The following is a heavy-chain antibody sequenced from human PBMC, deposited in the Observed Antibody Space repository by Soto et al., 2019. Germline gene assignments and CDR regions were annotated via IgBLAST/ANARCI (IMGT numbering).Heavy chain of an antibody. V-gene: IGHV1-8*01. Sequence: ASVKVSCKASGYTFSTYEINWVRRAAGQGLEWMGRMNPDNGNTGCAQKFQDRVTMTRNTSISTAYMELSSLRSDDTAVYYCARGPRESGEWLLFDYWGQGAQVTVSS. D-gene: IGHD3-3*01. CDR3: ARGPRESGEWLLFDY. J-gene: IGHJ4*02. CDR2: MNPDNGNT. CDR1: GYTFSTYE.